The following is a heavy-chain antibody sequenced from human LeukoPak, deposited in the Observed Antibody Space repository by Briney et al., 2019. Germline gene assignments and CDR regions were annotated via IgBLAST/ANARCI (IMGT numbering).Heavy chain of an antibody. CDR3: AKPARTDYADY. Sequence: PGGSLRLSCAASGFTFSSYWMGWVRQAPGKGLEWVANIKRDGSEKYYVDSVKGRFTISRDNSKNTLYLQMNSLRAEDTAVYYCAKPARTDYADYWGQGTLVTVSS. CDR1: GFTFSSYW. J-gene: IGHJ4*02. V-gene: IGHV3-7*03. D-gene: IGHD1-14*01. CDR2: IKRDGSEK.